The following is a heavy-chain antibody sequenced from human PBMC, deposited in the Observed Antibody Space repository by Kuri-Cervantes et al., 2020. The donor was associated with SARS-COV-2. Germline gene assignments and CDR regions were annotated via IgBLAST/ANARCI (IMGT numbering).Heavy chain of an antibody. D-gene: IGHD3-3*01. J-gene: IGHJ6*03. V-gene: IGHV3-15*01. CDR3: TTDLPITIFGVVYYYYYMDV. CDR2: IKSKTDGGTT. Sequence: GGSLRLSCAASGFTFSSYSMNWVRQAPGKGLEWVGRIKSKTDGGTTDYAAPVKGRFTISRDDSKNTLYLRMNSLKTEDTAVYYCTTDLPITIFGVVYYYYYMDVWGKGTTVTVSS. CDR1: GFTFSSYS.